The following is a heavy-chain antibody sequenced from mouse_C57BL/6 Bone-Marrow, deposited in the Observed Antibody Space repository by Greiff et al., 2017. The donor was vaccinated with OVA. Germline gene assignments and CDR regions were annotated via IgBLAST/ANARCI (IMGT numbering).Heavy chain of an antibody. D-gene: IGHD2-3*01. CDR2: IHPNSGST. CDR1: GYTFTSYW. CDR3: ASRLDGSPDFDY. V-gene: IGHV1-64*01. J-gene: IGHJ2*01. Sequence: QVQLKQPGAELVKPGASVKLSCKASGYTFTSYWMHWVKQRPGQGLEWIGMIHPNSGSTNYNEKFKSKATLTVDKSSSTAYMQLSSLTSEDSAVYYCASRLDGSPDFDYWGQGTTLTVSS.